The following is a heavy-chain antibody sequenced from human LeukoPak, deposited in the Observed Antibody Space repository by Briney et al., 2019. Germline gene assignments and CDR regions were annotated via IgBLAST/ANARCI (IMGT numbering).Heavy chain of an antibody. D-gene: IGHD2-15*01. CDR2: IGSNSDYT. CDR1: GFTFSDYY. V-gene: IGHV3-11*06. J-gene: IGHJ4*02. Sequence: GGSLRLSCAASGFTFSDYYMSWIRQAPGKGLEYVSYIGSNSDYTNYADSVKGRFTISRDNAKNSLYLQMNSLRAEDTAVYYCARDGGGGLDYWGQGTLVTVSS. CDR3: ARDGGGGLDY.